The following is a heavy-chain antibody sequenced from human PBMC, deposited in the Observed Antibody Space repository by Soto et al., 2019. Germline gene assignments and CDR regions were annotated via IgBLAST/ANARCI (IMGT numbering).Heavy chain of an antibody. Sequence: QGQLQQWGAGLLKPSETLSLTCGVHGVSLSDYYWSWLRQPPGKGLEWIGEIFHSGGTNYNPSLKSRVIISRDTSKNQFSLRLDSVSAADTAVYYCARLNYYDSNPFDYWGQGTLVTVSS. J-gene: IGHJ4*02. CDR1: GVSLSDYY. CDR3: ARLNYYDSNPFDY. CDR2: IFHSGGT. D-gene: IGHD3-22*01. V-gene: IGHV4-34*02.